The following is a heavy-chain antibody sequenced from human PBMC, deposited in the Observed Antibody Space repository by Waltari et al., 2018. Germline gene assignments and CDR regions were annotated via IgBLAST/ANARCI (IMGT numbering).Heavy chain of an antibody. V-gene: IGHV3-66*02. CDR2: IYSGGST. J-gene: IGHJ4*02. Sequence: EVQLVESGGGLVQPGGSLRLSCAASGFTVSSNYMSWVRQAPGKGLEWVSVIYSGGSTYYAASVKGRFTISRYNSKNTLYLQINSLRAEDTAVYYCARALLLYYYDSSGYLGYWGQGTLVTVSS. D-gene: IGHD3-22*01. CDR3: ARALLLYYYDSSGYLGY. CDR1: GFTVSSNY.